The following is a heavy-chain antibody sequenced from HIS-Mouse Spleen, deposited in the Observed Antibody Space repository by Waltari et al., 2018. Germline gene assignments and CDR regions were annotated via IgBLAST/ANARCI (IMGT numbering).Heavy chain of an antibody. D-gene: IGHD1-7*01. CDR3: AKEGGELRYFDY. J-gene: IGHJ4*02. V-gene: IGHV3-30*18. Sequence: QVQLVESGGGVVQPGRSLSLSCAASGFTFSSHGMHLAPQAPGKGLEWVAVISYDGSNKYYADSVKGRFTISRDNSKNTLYLQMNSLRAEDTAVYYCAKEGGELRYFDYWGQGTLVTVSS. CDR2: ISYDGSNK. CDR1: GFTFSSHG.